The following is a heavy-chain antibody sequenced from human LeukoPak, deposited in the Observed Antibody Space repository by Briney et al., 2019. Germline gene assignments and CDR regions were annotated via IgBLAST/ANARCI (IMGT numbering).Heavy chain of an antibody. CDR2: INSDGSST. CDR3: AREEDLDYGMDV. CDR1: GFTLSSYW. Sequence: GGSLRLSCAASGFTLSSYWMHWVRQASGKGLVWVSRINSDGSSTSYADSVKGRFTISRDNAKNTLYLQMNSLRAEDTAVYYCAREEDLDYGMDVWGQGTTVTVSS. V-gene: IGHV3-74*01. J-gene: IGHJ6*02.